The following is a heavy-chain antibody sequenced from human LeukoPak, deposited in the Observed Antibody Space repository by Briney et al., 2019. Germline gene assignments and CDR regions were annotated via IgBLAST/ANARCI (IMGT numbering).Heavy chain of an antibody. V-gene: IGHV3-74*01. D-gene: IGHD2-2*01. J-gene: IGHJ4*02. CDR1: GFTFDDYG. CDR3: ARDDRDKYAAVY. Sequence: GGSLRLSCAASGFTFDDYGMSWVRQAPGKGLVWVSRINSDGSSTSYADSVKGRFTISRDNAKNTLYLQMNSLRAEDTAVYYCARDDRDKYAAVYWGQGTLVTVSS. CDR2: INSDGSST.